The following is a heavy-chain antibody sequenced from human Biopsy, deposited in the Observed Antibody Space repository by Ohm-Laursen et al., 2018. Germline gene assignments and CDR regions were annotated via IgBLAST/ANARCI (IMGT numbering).Heavy chain of an antibody. D-gene: IGHD4-17*01. Sequence: SVKVSCKVSGYTFTSYYMHWVRQAPGQGLEWMGMINPSGSTTSYPQIFQGRITMTRDTSKSTVYMELSGLRSADTAVYFCARSTGRCGDLYYFDYWGQGTLVTVSS. V-gene: IGHV1-46*01. CDR2: INPSGSTT. J-gene: IGHJ4*02. CDR3: ARSTGRCGDLYYFDY. CDR1: GYTFTSYY.